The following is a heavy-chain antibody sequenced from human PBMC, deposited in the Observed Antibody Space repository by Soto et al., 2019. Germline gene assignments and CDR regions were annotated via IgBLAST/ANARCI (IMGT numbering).Heavy chain of an antibody. J-gene: IGHJ6*02. CDR1: GYSFTSYW. CDR3: AGGCGGDCYEGYYYGMDV. V-gene: IGHV5-51*01. Sequence: PGESLKISCKGSGYSFTSYWIGWVRQMPGKGLEWMGIIYPGDSDTRYSPSFQGQVTISADKSISTAYLQWSSLKASDTAMYYCAGGCGGDCYEGYYYGMDVWGQGTTVTVSS. CDR2: IYPGDSDT. D-gene: IGHD2-21*02.